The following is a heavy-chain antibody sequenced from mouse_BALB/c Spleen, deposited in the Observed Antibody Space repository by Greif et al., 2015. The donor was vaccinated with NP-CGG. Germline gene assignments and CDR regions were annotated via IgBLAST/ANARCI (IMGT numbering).Heavy chain of an antibody. J-gene: IGHJ3*01. CDR2: IRNKANGYTT. V-gene: IGHV7-3*02. CDR3: ARDIRGSY. CDR1: GFTFTDYY. Sequence: EVKLVESGGGLVQPGGSLRLSCATSGFTFTDYYMSWVRQPPGKALEWLGFIRNKANGYTTEYSASVKGRFTISRDNSQSILYLQMNTLRAEGSATYYCARDIRGSYWGQGTLVTVSA. D-gene: IGHD3-1*01.